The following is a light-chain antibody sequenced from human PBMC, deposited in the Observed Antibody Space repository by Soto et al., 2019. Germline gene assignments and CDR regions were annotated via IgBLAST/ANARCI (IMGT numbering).Light chain of an antibody. V-gene: IGLV1-44*01. Sequence: QSVLTQPPSASGTPGQRVTISCSGSSSNIGSNTVNWYQQLPGTAPKLLIYSNNQRLSGVPDRFSGSKSGTSASLAISGLQSEDEADYYCAAWDDSLNGPGVFGGGTKLTVL. J-gene: IGLJ2*01. CDR1: SSNIGSNT. CDR2: SNN. CDR3: AAWDDSLNGPGV.